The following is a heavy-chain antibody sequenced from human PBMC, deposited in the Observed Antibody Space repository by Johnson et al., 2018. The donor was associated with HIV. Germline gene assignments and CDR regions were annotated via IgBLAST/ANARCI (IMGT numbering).Heavy chain of an antibody. J-gene: IGHJ3*02. D-gene: IGHD1-26*01. Sequence: VQLMESGGGVLRPGGSLRLSCEGFGFMFDDHGLSWIRQAPGKGLEWVSGINWNGGATGYADSVKGRCTISRDNDRNSLYRQMTNLRVEDTALYYCVRRDSGSLSFDIWGQGTMVSVSS. CDR3: VRRDSGSLSFDI. CDR1: GFMFDDHG. V-gene: IGHV3-20*04. CDR2: INWNGGAT.